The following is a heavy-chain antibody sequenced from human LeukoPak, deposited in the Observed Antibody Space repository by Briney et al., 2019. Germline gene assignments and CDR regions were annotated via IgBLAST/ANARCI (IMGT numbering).Heavy chain of an antibody. CDR2: INHSGST. Sequence: PSETLSLTCGVSGGSISDTNWWAWFRQPPGKGLEWIGEINHSGSTNYNPSLKSRVTISVDTSKNQFSLKLSSVTAADTAVYYCARLKGRAVAGAFDYWGQGTLVTVSS. D-gene: IGHD6-19*01. J-gene: IGHJ4*02. CDR1: GGSISDTNW. CDR3: ARLKGRAVAGAFDY. V-gene: IGHV4-4*02.